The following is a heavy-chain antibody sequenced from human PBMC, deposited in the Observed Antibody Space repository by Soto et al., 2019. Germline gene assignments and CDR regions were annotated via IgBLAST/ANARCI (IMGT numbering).Heavy chain of an antibody. Sequence: VASVKVSCKASGGTFSSYAISWVRQAPGQGLEWMGGIIPIFGTANYAQKFQGRVTITADESTSTAYMELSSLRSEDTAVYYCARDRPIVVVPAAIGNNWFDPWGQGTLVTVSS. D-gene: IGHD2-2*02. CDR1: GGTFSSYA. J-gene: IGHJ5*02. CDR3: ARDRPIVVVPAAIGNNWFDP. V-gene: IGHV1-69*13. CDR2: IIPIFGTA.